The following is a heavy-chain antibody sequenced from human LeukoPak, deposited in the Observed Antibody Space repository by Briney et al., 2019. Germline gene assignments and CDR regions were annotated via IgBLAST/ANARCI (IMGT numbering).Heavy chain of an antibody. V-gene: IGHV5-51*01. CDR3: ARVVADGSTYYFDY. CDR2: IYPGDSDT. CDR1: GYNFTSYW. Sequence: GESLQISRQGSGYNFTSYWISWVRPMPGKGLEWMGIIYPGDSDTRYSPSFQGQVTISADKSISTAYLHWSSLKASDTAMYYCARVVADGSTYYFDYWAQGMLVTVSS. D-gene: IGHD5-24*01. J-gene: IGHJ4*02.